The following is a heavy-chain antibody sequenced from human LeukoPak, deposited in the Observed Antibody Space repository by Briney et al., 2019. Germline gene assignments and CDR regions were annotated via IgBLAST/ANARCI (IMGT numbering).Heavy chain of an antibody. Sequence: GGSLRLSCAASGFTFDNYATNWVRQVPGKGLEWISLISWNSGTIGYADSVKGRFTISRDNANNFLYLQMNSLRAEDTALYYCARAYKDRSLAGKKEFFQHWGQGTLVTVSS. CDR2: ISWNSGTI. J-gene: IGHJ1*01. CDR1: GFTFDNYA. D-gene: IGHD6-19*01. V-gene: IGHV3-9*01. CDR3: ARAYKDRSLAGKKEFFQH.